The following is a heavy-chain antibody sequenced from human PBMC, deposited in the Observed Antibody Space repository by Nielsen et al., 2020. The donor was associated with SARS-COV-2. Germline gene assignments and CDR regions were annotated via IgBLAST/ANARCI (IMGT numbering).Heavy chain of an antibody. V-gene: IGHV3-30-3*01. CDR3: ARGGLEEGYYYYYYGMDV. D-gene: IGHD3-16*01. CDR2: ISYDGSNK. Sequence: LSLTCAASGFTFSSYAMHWVRQAPGKGLEWVAVISYDGSNKYYADSVKGRFTISRDNSKNTLYLQMNSLRAEDTAVYYCARGGLEEGYYYYYYGMDVWGQGTTVTVSS. J-gene: IGHJ6*02. CDR1: GFTFSSYA.